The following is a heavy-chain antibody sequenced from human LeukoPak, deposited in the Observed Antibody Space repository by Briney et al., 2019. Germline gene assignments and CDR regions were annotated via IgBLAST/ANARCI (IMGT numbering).Heavy chain of an antibody. CDR2: INHSGST. V-gene: IGHV4-38-2*02. CDR3: ARGPYSYDSSGAFDI. CDR1: GYSISSGCY. Sequence: SETLSLTCTVSGYSISSGCYWGWIRQPPGKGLEWIGEINHSGSTNYNPSLKSRVTISVDTSKNQFSLKLSSVTAADTAVYFCARGPYSYDSSGAFDIWGQGTMVTASS. D-gene: IGHD3-22*01. J-gene: IGHJ3*02.